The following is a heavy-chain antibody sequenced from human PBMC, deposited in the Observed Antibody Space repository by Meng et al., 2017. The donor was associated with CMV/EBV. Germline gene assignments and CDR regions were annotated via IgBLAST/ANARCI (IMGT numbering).Heavy chain of an antibody. CDR3: ARVYSGYGEYYFDY. D-gene: IGHD5-12*01. V-gene: IGHV6-1*01. CDR2: TYYRSKWYN. CDR1: GDSVSSNSAA. J-gene: IGHJ4*02. Sequence: LRLSCAISGDSVSSNSAAWNWIRQSPSRGLEWLGRTYYRSKWYNDYAVSVKSRITINPDTSKNQFSLQLNSVTPEGTAVYYCARVYSGYGEYYFDYWGQGTLVTVSS.